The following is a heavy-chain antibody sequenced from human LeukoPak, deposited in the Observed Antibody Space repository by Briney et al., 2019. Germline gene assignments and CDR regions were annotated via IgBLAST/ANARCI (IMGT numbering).Heavy chain of an antibody. CDR2: IKQDGSEK. Sequence: GGSLRLSCAASGFTFSSYLMSWVRQAPGKGLEWVANIKQDGSEKYYVDSVKGRFTISRDNAKNSLYLQMNSLRAEDTAVYYCARGAYYYDSSGYYRSVLTFDYWGQGTLVTVSS. D-gene: IGHD3-22*01. V-gene: IGHV3-7*01. J-gene: IGHJ4*02. CDR3: ARGAYYYDSSGYYRSVLTFDY. CDR1: GFTFSSYL.